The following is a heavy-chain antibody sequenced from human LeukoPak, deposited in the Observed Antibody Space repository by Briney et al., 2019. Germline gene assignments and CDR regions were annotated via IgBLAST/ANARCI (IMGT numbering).Heavy chain of an antibody. CDR3: ARGAPRGYYYDSSGSKPFDY. CDR2: INHSGST. Sequence: SETLSLTCAVYGGSFSGYYWSWIRQPPGKGLEWIGEINHSGSTNYNPSLKSRVTISVDTSKNQFSLKLSSVTAADTAVYYCARGAPRGYYYDSSGSKPFDYWGQGTLVTVSS. V-gene: IGHV4-34*01. J-gene: IGHJ4*02. D-gene: IGHD3-22*01. CDR1: GGSFSGYY.